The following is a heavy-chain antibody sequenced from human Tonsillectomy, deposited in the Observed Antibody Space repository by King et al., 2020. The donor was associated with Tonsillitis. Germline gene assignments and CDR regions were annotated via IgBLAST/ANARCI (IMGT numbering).Heavy chain of an antibody. Sequence: VQLVESGGGLVKPGGSLRLSCAASGFTFSSYSMNLVRQAPGQGLEWVSCISSSGRYIYYAASVKGRLTISRDSAKNSLYLQMTSLRAEDTAVYYCARGGGFSGYAYMDVWGKGTPATVSS. D-gene: IGHD5-12*01. CDR1: GFTFSSYS. CDR3: ARGGGFSGYAYMDV. J-gene: IGHJ6*03. CDR2: ISSSGRYI. V-gene: IGHV3-21*01.